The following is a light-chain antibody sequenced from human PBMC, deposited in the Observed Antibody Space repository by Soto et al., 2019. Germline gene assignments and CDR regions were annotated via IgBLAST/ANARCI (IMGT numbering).Light chain of an antibody. J-gene: IGLJ1*01. CDR1: SSNIGSKT. V-gene: IGLV1-44*01. Sequence: QSVLTQPPSASGTPGQRVTISCYGSSSNIGSKTVNWYQQLPGTAPKLLIDSNYQRPSGVPDRFSGSKSGTSASLAISGLQSEDEADYYCSAWDASLNGYVFGTGTKLTVL. CDR3: SAWDASLNGYV. CDR2: SNY.